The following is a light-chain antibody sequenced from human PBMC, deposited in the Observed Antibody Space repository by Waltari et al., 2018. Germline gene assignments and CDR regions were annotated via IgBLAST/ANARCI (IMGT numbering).Light chain of an antibody. V-gene: IGLV2-14*01. CDR2: EVS. J-gene: IGLJ1*01. CDR1: ISHIGRYNF. CDR3: CSYTSTSTYV. Sequence: QSALTQPASVSGSPGQSIAISCTASISHIGRYNFFSWYQHHPGTAPKLIIYEVSKRPSGVSLRFSGSKSCSTASLTISGLQAEDETTYYCCSYTSTSTYVFGNGTKVAVL.